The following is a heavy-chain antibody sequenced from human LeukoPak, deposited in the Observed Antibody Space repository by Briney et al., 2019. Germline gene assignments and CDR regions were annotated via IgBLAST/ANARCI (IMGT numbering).Heavy chain of an antibody. D-gene: IGHD4-17*01. CDR2: ISGSGSST. CDR3: AKDDDDGDHVVVDH. V-gene: IGHV3-23*01. CDR1: GFTFSSYA. Sequence: GGSLRLSCAASGFTFSSYAMGWVRQAPGKGLEWVSLISGSGSSTYYADSVKGRFTVSRDNSKNTEYLQMNSLRAEDTAIYYCAKDDDDGDHVVVDHWGQGTLVTVSS. J-gene: IGHJ4*02.